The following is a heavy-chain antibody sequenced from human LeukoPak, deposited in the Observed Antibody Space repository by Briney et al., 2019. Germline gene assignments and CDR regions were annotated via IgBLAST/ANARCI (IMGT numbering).Heavy chain of an antibody. CDR1: GFTFNNYG. Sequence: PGRSLRLSCAASGFTFNNYGVHWVRQAPGKGLEWVAVIWFDGSYTYYADSVKGRFTISRDNSKNTLYLQMNSLRAEDTAGYYCARGLYYGSESPIDYWGQGTLVTVSS. CDR3: ARGLYYGSESPIDY. D-gene: IGHD3-10*01. V-gene: IGHV3-33*01. CDR2: IWFDGSYT. J-gene: IGHJ4*02.